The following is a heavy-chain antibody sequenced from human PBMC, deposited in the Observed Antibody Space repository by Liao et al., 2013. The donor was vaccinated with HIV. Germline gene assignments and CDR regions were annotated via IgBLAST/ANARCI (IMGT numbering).Heavy chain of an antibody. CDR3: ARDRGDGYINWFDP. Sequence: QVQLQESGPGLVKPSETLSLNCTVSGGSISSYYWSWIRQPAGKGLEWIGRMYTSGSTNFNPSLKSRVTMSVDTSKRQFSLKLNSVTAADTAVYYCARDRGDGYINWFDPWGQGTLVTVSS. V-gene: IGHV4-4*07. J-gene: IGHJ5*02. CDR1: GGSISSYY. CDR2: MYTSGST. D-gene: IGHD5-24*01.